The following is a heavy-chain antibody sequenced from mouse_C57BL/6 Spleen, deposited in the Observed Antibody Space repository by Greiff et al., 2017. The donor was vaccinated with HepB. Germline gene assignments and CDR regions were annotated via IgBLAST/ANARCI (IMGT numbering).Heavy chain of an antibody. CDR2: IDPSDSYT. CDR1: GYTFTSYW. Sequence: QVQLQQPGAELVKPGASVKLSCKASGYTFTSYWMQWVKQRPGQGLEWIGEIDPSDSYTNYNQKFKGKATLTVDTSSSTAYMQLSSRQSEDSAVYYCAKGYWVAYWGQGTLVTVSA. V-gene: IGHV1-50*01. J-gene: IGHJ3*01. CDR3: AKGYWVAY.